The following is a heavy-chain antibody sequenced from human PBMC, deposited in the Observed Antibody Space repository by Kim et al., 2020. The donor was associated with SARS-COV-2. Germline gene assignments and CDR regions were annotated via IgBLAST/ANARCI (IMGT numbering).Heavy chain of an antibody. CDR2: LNTNTGTP. CDR3: AARYSSSYFDL. J-gene: IGHJ2*01. V-gene: IGHV7-4-1*02. D-gene: IGHD6-13*01. Sequence: ATGKGLEWEGWLNTNTGTPTYARGFTGRFVFSLDTSVSTAYLQISSLRADDTAVYFCAARYSSSYFDLWGRGTLVTVSS.